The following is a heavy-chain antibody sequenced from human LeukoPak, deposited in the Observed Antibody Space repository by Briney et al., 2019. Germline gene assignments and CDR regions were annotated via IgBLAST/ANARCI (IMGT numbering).Heavy chain of an antibody. D-gene: IGHD6-13*01. Sequence: PGGSLRLSCAASGFTVSSNYMSWVRQAPGKGLEWVSVIYSGGSTYYADSVKGRFTISRDNSKNTLYPQMNSLRAEDTAVYYCARERAAAGTSYFDYWGQGTLVTVSS. J-gene: IGHJ4*02. V-gene: IGHV3-66*02. CDR1: GFTVSSNY. CDR2: IYSGGST. CDR3: ARERAAAGTSYFDY.